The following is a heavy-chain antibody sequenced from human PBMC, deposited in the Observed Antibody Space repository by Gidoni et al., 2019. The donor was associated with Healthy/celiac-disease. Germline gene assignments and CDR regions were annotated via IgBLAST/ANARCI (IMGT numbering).Heavy chain of an antibody. D-gene: IGHD5-18*01. J-gene: IGHJ3*02. CDR2: IYYSGST. CDR3: ARRIQDAFDI. CDR1: GGSISSYY. Sequence: QVQLQESGPGLVKPSETLSLTCTVSGGSISSYYWSWLRQPPGKGLEWIGYIYYSGSTNYNPPLKRRVTISVDTSKNQFSLKLSSVTAADTAVYYCARRIQDAFDIWGQGTMVTVSS. V-gene: IGHV4-59*08.